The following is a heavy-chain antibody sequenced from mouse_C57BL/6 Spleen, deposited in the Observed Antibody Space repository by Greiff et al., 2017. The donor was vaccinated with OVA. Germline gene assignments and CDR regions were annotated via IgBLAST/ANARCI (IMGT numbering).Heavy chain of an antibody. Sequence: VQLQQSGPELVKPGASVKISCKASGYSFTSYYIHWVKQRPGQGLEWIGWIYPGSGNTKYNEKFKGKATLTADTSSSTAYMQLSSLTSEDSAVYYCARTDYGNLYYFDYWGQGTTLTVSS. D-gene: IGHD2-1*01. J-gene: IGHJ2*01. CDR1: GYSFTSYY. V-gene: IGHV1-66*01. CDR3: ARTDYGNLYYFDY. CDR2: IYPGSGNT.